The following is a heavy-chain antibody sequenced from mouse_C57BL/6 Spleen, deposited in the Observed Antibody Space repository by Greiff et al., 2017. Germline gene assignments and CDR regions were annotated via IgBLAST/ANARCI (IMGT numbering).Heavy chain of an antibody. CDR1: GFNIKDDY. CDR3: TTKWGSSGYVSGFAY. V-gene: IGHV14-4*01. CDR2: IDPENGDT. D-gene: IGHD3-2*02. J-gene: IGHJ3*01. Sequence: EVQLQQSGAELVRPGASVKLSCTASGFNIKDDYMHWVKQRPEQGLEWIGWIDPENGDTEYASKFQGKATITADTSSNTAYLQLSSLTSEDTAVYYCTTKWGSSGYVSGFAYGGQGTLVTVSA.